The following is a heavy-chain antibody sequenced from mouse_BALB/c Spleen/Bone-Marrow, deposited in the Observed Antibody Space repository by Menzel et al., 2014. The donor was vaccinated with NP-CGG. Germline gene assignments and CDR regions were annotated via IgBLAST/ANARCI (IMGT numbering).Heavy chain of an antibody. CDR3: TRKGALITHYYAMDY. CDR2: ISSGSSTI. D-gene: IGHD2-4*01. V-gene: IGHV5-17*02. CDR1: GFTFSSFG. Sequence: DVKLVESGGGLVQPGGSRKLSCAASGFTFSSFGMHWVRQAPEKGLEWVAYISSGSSTIYYADTVKGRFTISRGNPKNTLFLQMTSLRSEDTAMYYCTRKGALITHYYAMDYWGQGTSVTFSS. J-gene: IGHJ4*01.